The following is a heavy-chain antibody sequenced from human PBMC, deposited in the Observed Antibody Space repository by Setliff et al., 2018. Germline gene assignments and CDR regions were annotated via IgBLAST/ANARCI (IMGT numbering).Heavy chain of an antibody. V-gene: IGHV4-34*12. Sequence: SETLSLTCAVYGGSFSGYYWSWIRQPPGKRLEWIGEIIHSGSTYYNPSLKSRVTMSVDTSKNQFSLKLSSVTAADTAVYYCARKGISALSGAFDMWGQGTMVTVSS. D-gene: IGHD1-26*01. J-gene: IGHJ3*02. CDR1: GGSFSGYY. CDR2: IIHSGST. CDR3: ARKGISALSGAFDM.